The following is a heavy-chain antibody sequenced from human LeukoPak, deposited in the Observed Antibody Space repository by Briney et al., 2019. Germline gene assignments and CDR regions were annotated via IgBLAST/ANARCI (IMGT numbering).Heavy chain of an antibody. Sequence: GGSLRLSCSASGFTFSSYTIHWVRQAPGKGLEFVSAITNNGGSTYYADSVKGRFTISRDNSKNTVYLQMSSLRAEDTAVYYCVIVRGYFDSSGSDYWGQGTLVTVSS. D-gene: IGHD3-9*01. CDR3: VIVRGYFDSSGSDY. V-gene: IGHV3-64D*06. CDR1: GFTFSSYT. CDR2: ITNNGGST. J-gene: IGHJ4*02.